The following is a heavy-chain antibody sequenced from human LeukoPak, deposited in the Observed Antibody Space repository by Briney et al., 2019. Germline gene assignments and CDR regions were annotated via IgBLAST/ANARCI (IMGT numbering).Heavy chain of an antibody. CDR1: GGSISSGGYY. D-gene: IGHD3-22*01. CDR3: ARVIDDSSGYYSPGVHLHFDY. J-gene: IGHJ4*02. CDR2: IYYSGST. Sequence: SQTLSLTCTVSGGSISSGGYYWSWIRQHPGKGLEWIGYIYYSGSTYYNPSLKSRVTILVDASKNQFSLKLSSVTAADTAVYYCARVIDDSSGYYSPGVHLHFDYWGQGTLVTVSS. V-gene: IGHV4-31*03.